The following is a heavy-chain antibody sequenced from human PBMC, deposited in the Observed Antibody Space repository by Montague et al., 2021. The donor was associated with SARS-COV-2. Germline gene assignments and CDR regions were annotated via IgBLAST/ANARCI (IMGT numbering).Heavy chain of an antibody. J-gene: IGHJ5*02. Sequence: SETLSLTCTVSGYSISSGYYWGWIRQPPGKELEWIGSIYHSGSTYYNPSLKSRVTISVDTSKNQFSLKLSSVTAADTAVYYCARERRYCSGGSCYSGWFDPWGQGTLVTVSS. V-gene: IGHV4-38-2*02. CDR3: ARERRYCSGGSCYSGWFDP. CDR2: IYHSGST. CDR1: GYSISSGYY. D-gene: IGHD2-15*01.